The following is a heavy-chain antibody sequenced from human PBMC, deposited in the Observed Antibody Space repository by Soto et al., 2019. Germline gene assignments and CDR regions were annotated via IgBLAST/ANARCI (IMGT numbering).Heavy chain of an antibody. V-gene: IGHV3-66*01. CDR3: ARDWKSYGSGSSYYYYYMDV. Sequence: GGSLRLSCAASGFTVSSNYMSWVRQAPGKGLEWVSVIYSGGSTYYADSVKGRFTISRDNSKNTLYLQMTSLRAEDTAVYYCARDWKSYGSGSSYYYYYMDVWGKGTTVTVSS. CDR1: GFTVSSNY. J-gene: IGHJ6*03. CDR2: IYSGGST. D-gene: IGHD3-10*01.